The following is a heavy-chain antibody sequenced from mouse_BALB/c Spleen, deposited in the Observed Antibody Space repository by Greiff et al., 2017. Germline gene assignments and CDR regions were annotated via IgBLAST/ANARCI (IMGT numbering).Heavy chain of an antibody. Sequence: QVQLQQSGAELARPGASVKLSCKASGYTFTSYWMQWVKQRPGQGLEWIGAIYPGDGDTRYTQKFKGKATLTADKSSSTAYMQLSSLASEDSAVYYCAISTDYYAVDYWGQGTSHRLL. J-gene: IGHJ4*01. V-gene: IGHV1-87*01. CDR3: AISTDYYAVDY. CDR1: GYTFTSYW. CDR2: IYPGDGDT. D-gene: IGHD1-1*01.